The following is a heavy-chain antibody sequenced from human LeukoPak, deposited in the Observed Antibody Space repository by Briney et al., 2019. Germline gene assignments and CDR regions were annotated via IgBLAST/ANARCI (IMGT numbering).Heavy chain of an antibody. CDR3: ARDRSFHYYYGMDV. V-gene: IGHV3-30-3*01. CDR2: ISYDGSNK. Sequence: GGSLRLSCAASGFTVSSNHMSWVRQAPGKGLEWVAVISYDGSNKYYADSVKGRFTISRDNSRNTLYLQMNSLRAEDTAVYYCARDRSFHYYYGMDVWGQGTTVTVSS. J-gene: IGHJ6*02. CDR1: GFTVSSNH.